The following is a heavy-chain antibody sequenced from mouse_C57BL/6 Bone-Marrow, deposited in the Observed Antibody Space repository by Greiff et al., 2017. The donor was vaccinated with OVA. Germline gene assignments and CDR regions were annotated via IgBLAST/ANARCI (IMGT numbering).Heavy chain of an antibody. CDR3: ARGRLRRKGNAMDY. CDR1: GYSFTSYY. Sequence: VKLQESGPELVKPGASVKISCKASGYSFTSYYIHWVKQRPGQGLEWIGWIYPGSGNTKYNEKFKGKATLTADTSSSTAYMQLSSLTSEDSAVYYCARGRLRRKGNAMDYWGQGTSVTVSS. CDR2: IYPGSGNT. J-gene: IGHJ4*01. V-gene: IGHV1-66*01. D-gene: IGHD2-2*01.